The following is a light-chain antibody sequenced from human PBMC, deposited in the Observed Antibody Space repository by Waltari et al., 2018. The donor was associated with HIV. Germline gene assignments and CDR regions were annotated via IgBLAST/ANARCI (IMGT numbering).Light chain of an antibody. CDR3: SSFTTSITVV. CDR2: DVS. J-gene: IGLJ2*01. CDR1: SSDVGHYNE. Sequence: QSALTQPPSVSGSLGQSVTISCPGTSSDVGHYNEVSWYQQSPGPAPKLMIYDVSNRPSGVPDRFSGSKSGNTASLTISGLQAEDEADYYCSSFTTSITVVFGGGTKLTVL. V-gene: IGLV2-18*02.